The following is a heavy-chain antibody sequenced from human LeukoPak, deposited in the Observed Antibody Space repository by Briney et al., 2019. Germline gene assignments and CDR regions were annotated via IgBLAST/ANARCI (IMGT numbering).Heavy chain of an antibody. D-gene: IGHD2-15*01. Sequence: GASVKVSCKASGYTFTSYGISWVRQAPGQGLEWMGWIITYNGNTNYAQKLQGRVTMTTDTSTSTAYMELRSLRSDDTAVYYCARAFGCSAGSCYRFFDFWGQGTLVTVSS. CDR2: IITYNGNT. V-gene: IGHV1-18*01. CDR3: ARAFGCSAGSCYRFFDF. CDR1: GYTFTSYG. J-gene: IGHJ4*02.